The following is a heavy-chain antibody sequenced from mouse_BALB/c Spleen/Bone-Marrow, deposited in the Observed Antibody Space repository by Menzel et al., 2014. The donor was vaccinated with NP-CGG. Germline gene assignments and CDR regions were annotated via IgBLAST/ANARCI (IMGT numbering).Heavy chain of an antibody. CDR2: ISSGGST. V-gene: IGHV5-6-5*01. Sequence: VQLKDSGGGLVKPGGSLKLSCAASGFTLSSYAMSWVRQTPEKRLEWVASISSGGSTYYPDSVKGRFTISRDNARNILYLQMSSLRSEDTAMYYCARGRDRYDDAMDYWGQGTSVTVSS. D-gene: IGHD2-14*01. J-gene: IGHJ4*01. CDR1: GFTLSSYA. CDR3: ARGRDRYDDAMDY.